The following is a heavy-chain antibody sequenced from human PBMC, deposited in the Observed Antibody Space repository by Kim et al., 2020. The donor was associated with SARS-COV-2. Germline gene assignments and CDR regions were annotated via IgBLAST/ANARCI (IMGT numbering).Heavy chain of an antibody. CDR1: GFTFISHW. J-gene: IGHJ6*01. V-gene: IGHV3-74*01. CDR2: SNSDGRST. D-gene: IGHD6-19*01. Sequence: GGSLRLSCAASGFTFISHWMHWVRQAPGKGLVWVARSNSDGRSTTYADSVKGRFTISKGNAKSTLHLQMDSLRAEDTAVYYCARDPYSSGWYHPYGLDVWGQGTTVVVSS. CDR3: ARDPYSSGWYHPYGLDV.